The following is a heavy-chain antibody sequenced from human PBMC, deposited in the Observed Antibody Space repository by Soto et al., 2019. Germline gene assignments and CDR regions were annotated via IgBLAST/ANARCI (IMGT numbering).Heavy chain of an antibody. D-gene: IGHD1-26*01. CDR3: AKDARRTGLLGQWVG. V-gene: IGHV3-23*01. J-gene: IGHJ4*02. CDR2: ISDSVISI. CDR1: GFAFYNYA. Sequence: EEQLLESGGGLIQPGGSLRLSCAASGFAFYNYAMAWVRQAPGQVLEWVSGISDSVISIYYTDSVKGRFTISRDNSKNTLFLQMDSLRGEDTALYYCAKDARRTGLLGQWVGWGQGTLVTVSS.